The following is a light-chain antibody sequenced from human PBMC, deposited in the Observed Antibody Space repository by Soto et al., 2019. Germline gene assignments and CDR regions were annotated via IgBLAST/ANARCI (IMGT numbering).Light chain of an antibody. CDR3: QQYGSSMMYT. V-gene: IGKV3-20*01. CDR1: QSVSSSY. CDR2: GAY. J-gene: IGKJ2*01. Sequence: EIVLTQSPGTLSLSPGERATLSCRASQSVSSSYVAWYQQKPGQAPRLLIYGAYSRATGIPDMFSGSGSGKDFTRPSSRLEPEEFTVDYCQQYGSSMMYTCGQGPKLEIK.